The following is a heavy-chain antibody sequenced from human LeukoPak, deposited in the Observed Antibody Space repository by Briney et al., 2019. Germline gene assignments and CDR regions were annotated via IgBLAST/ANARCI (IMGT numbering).Heavy chain of an antibody. CDR3: ARGTYYDYVWGSYRQNYFDY. V-gene: IGHV4-59*12. Sequence: PSETLSLTCTVSGGSISSYYWSWIRQPPGKGLEWIGYIYYSGSTNYNPSLKSRVTISVDTSKNQFSLKLSSVTAADTAVYYCARGTYYDYVWGSYRQNYFDYWGQGTLVTVSS. CDR2: IYYSGST. D-gene: IGHD3-16*02. CDR1: GGSISSYY. J-gene: IGHJ4*02.